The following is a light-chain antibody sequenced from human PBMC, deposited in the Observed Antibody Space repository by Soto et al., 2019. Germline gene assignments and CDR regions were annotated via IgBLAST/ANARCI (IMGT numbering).Light chain of an antibody. CDR2: SNN. CDR1: SSNIGSNT. CDR3: CSYAGSAKV. J-gene: IGLJ1*01. Sequence: QSALTQPPSASGTPGQRVTISCSGSSSNIGSNTVSWYQQLPGTAPKLLIYSNNQRPSGVPDRFSGSKSGNTASLTISGLQAEDEADYYCCSYAGSAKVFGTGTKVTVL. V-gene: IGLV1-44*01.